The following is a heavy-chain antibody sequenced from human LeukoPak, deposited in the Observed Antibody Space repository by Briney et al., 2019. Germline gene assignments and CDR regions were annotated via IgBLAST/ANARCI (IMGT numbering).Heavy chain of an antibody. D-gene: IGHD5-12*01. V-gene: IGHV3-53*01. CDR2: IYSGGST. Sequence: PGGSLRLSCAASGFTVSSNYMSWVRQAPGKGLEWVSVIYSGGSTYYADSVKGRFTISRDNSKNTLYLQMNSLRAEDTAVYYCARRYSGYDYRGGGYYFDYWGQGTLVTVSS. J-gene: IGHJ4*02. CDR1: GFTVSSNY. CDR3: ARRYSGYDYRGGGYYFDY.